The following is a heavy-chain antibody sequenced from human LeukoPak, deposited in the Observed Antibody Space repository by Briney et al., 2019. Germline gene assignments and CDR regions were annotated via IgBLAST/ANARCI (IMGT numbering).Heavy chain of an antibody. J-gene: IGHJ4*02. CDR2: IYIGGST. V-gene: IGHV3-66*01. CDR3: AREISRFGI. D-gene: IGHD3-16*01. CDR1: GFTFSSYE. Sequence: PGGSLRLSCAASGFTFSSYEMDWVRQAPGKGLEWVSSIYIGGSTYYAVSVKGRFTISRDNPNNTLYLQMHSLRAEDTAVYYCAREISRFGIWGQGTLVTVSS.